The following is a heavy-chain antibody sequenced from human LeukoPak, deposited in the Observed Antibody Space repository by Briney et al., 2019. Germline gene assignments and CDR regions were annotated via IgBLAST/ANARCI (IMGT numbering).Heavy chain of an antibody. CDR1: GYTFTGHY. CDR3: ARERSHFFDL. Sequence: ASVKDSCKPSGYTFTGHYMHWVRQAPEQGLEWRGLISAYSGNTNDAQKFQGRVTMPTDTATNPAYMERRSLRSDDTAVYYCARERSHFFDLWGQATLVAVST. CDR2: ISAYSGNT. J-gene: IGHJ4*02. V-gene: IGHV1-18*04. D-gene: IGHD6-13*01.